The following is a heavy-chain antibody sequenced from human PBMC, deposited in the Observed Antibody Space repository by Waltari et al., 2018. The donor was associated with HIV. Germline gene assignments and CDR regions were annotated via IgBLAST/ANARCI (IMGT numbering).Heavy chain of an antibody. CDR2: IIPIFGTA. CDR3: AREGFLEAGLYWFDP. D-gene: IGHD3-3*01. Sequence: QVQLVQSGAAVKKPGSSVKVSCMASGGTFSSFDINWVRQTRGQGLEGMGGIIPIFGTANYAQKFQGRVTITADESTSTAYMELSSLRSEDTAVYYCAREGFLEAGLYWFDPWGQGTLVTVSS. CDR1: GGTFSSFD. J-gene: IGHJ5*02. V-gene: IGHV1-69*01.